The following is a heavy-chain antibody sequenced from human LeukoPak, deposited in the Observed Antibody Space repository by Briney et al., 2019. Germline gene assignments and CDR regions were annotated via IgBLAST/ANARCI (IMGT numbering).Heavy chain of an antibody. D-gene: IGHD1-26*01. CDR3: ARVRHGAQNYYYYMDV. CDR1: GYTFTSYG. J-gene: IGHJ6*03. V-gene: IGHV1-18*01. Sequence: GASVKVSCKASGYTFTSYGISWVRQAPGQGLEWMGWISAYNGNTNYAQKLQGRVTITTDTSTSTAYMELRSLRSDDTAVYYCARVRHGAQNYYYYMDVWGKGTTVTVSS. CDR2: ISAYNGNT.